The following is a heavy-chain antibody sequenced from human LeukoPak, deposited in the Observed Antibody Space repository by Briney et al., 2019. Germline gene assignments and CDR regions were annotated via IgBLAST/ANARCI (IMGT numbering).Heavy chain of an antibody. CDR3: ARAVAGTGGYFFYYYMDV. V-gene: IGHV1-2*02. CDR2: INPNSGGT. J-gene: IGHJ6*03. Sequence: ASVKVSCKASGYTFTGYYMHWVRQAPGQGLEWMGWINPNSGGTNYAQKFQGRVTMTRDTSISTAYMELSRLRSDDTAVYHCARAVAGTGGYFFYYYMDVWGKGTTVTVSS. CDR1: GYTFTGYY. D-gene: IGHD6-19*01.